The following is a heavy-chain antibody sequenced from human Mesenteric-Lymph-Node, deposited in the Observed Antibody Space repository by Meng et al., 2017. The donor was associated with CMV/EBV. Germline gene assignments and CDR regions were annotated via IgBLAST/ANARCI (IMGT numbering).Heavy chain of an antibody. CDR2: INSDGSST. CDR1: GFTFSNYW. J-gene: IGHJ6*02. D-gene: IGHD2-2*01. Sequence: GESLKISCAASGFTFSNYWMHWVRQAPGKGLVWVSRINSDGSSTSYADSVKGRFTISRDNAKNTLYLQMNSLRAEDTAVYYCARDRMHQLLLYYYYGMDVWGQGTTVTVSS. CDR3: ARDRMHQLLLYYYYGMDV. V-gene: IGHV3-74*01.